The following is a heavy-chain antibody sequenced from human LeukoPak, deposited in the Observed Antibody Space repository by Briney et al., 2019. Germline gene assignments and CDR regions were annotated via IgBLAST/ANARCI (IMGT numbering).Heavy chain of an antibody. D-gene: IGHD3-10*01. CDR1: GYSISSGYY. V-gene: IGHV4-38-2*02. CDR3: ARDPLYYGSGSGDLFDY. CDR2: IYHSGST. J-gene: IGHJ4*02. Sequence: SETLSLTCTVSGYSISSGYYWGWIRQPPGKGLEWIGSIYHSGSTYYNPSLKSRVTISVDTSKNQFSLKLSSVTAADTAVYYCARDPLYYGSGSGDLFDYWGQGTLVTVSS.